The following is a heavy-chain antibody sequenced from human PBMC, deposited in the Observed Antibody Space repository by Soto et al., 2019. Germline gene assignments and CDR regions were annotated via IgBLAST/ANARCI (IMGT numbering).Heavy chain of an antibody. CDR1: GFTLNNQA. D-gene: IGHD5-12*01. V-gene: IGHV3-23*01. Sequence: EVQLLESGGGLVPPGGSLRLSCAASGFTLNNQAMSWVRQAPGKGLEWVSSIYNSGDSTYYADSVKGRFTISRDNSKNTLYLQMNSLRVEDTAVYYCASRVAYVGATDYWGQGILVTVSS. CDR3: ASRVAYVGATDY. J-gene: IGHJ4*02. CDR2: IYNSGDST.